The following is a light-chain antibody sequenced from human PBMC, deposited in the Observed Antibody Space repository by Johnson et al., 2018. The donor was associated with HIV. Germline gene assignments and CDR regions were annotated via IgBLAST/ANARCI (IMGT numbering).Light chain of an antibody. CDR3: GTWDNSLSTGV. CDR1: SSNIGNNY. J-gene: IGLJ1*01. Sequence: QSVLTQPPSVSAAPGQKVTISCSGSSSNIGNNYVSWYQQLQGTSPKLLIYENKARPSGIPDRFSGSKSGTSATLGITGLQTGDEADYYCGTWDNSLSTGVFGTGTQVTVL. CDR2: ENK. V-gene: IGLV1-51*01.